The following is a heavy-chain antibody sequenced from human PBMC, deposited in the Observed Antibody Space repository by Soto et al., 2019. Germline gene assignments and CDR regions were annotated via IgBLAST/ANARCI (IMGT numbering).Heavy chain of an antibody. Sequence: GSLRLSCAASGFTVSSNYMSWVRQAPGKGLEWVSVIYSGGSTYYADSVKGRFTISRDNSKNTLYLQMNSLRAEDTAVYYCARDPNYYDSSGYSGYWGQGTLVTVYS. CDR1: GFTVSSNY. V-gene: IGHV3-53*01. J-gene: IGHJ4*02. D-gene: IGHD3-22*01. CDR3: ARDPNYYDSSGYSGY. CDR2: IYSGGST.